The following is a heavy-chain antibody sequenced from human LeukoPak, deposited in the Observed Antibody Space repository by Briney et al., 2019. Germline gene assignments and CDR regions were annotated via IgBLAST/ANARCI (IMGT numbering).Heavy chain of an antibody. CDR2: IYYSWST. D-gene: IGHD6-6*01. CDR1: GGSISSSSYY. CDR3: ARVGTRYSSSSLRDY. J-gene: IGHJ4*02. V-gene: IGHV4-39*07. Sequence: SETLSLTCTVSGGSISSSSYYWGWIRQPPGKGLEWIGSIYYSWSTYYNPSLKSRVTITVDTSKTQFSLKLSSVTAADTAVYYCARVGTRYSSSSLRDYWGQGTLVSVS.